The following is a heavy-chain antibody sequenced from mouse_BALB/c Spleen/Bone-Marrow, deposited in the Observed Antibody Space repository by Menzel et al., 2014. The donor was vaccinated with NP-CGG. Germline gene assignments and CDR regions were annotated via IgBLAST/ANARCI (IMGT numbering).Heavy chain of an antibody. CDR2: IDPANGNT. Sequence: EVKLMESGAELVKPGASVKLSCTASGFNIKDTYMHWVKQRPEQGLEWIGRIDPANGNTKYDPKFQGKATITADTSSNTAYLQLSSLTSEDTPVYYCATMITDWYFDVWGAGTTVTVSS. V-gene: IGHV14-3*02. J-gene: IGHJ1*01. CDR3: ATMITDWYFDV. CDR1: GFNIKDTY. D-gene: IGHD2-4*01.